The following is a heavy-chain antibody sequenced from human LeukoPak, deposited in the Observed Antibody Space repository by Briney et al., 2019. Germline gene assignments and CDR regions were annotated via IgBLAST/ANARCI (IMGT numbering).Heavy chain of an antibody. CDR3: ARDQGALYNWFDP. CDR1: GGSISSSSYY. Sequence: SETLSLTCTVSGGSISSSSYYWGWIRQPPGKGLEWIGSIYYSGSTYYNPSLKSRVTISVDTSKNQFSLKLSSVTAADTAVYYCARDQGALYNWFDPWGQGTLVTVSS. V-gene: IGHV4-39*07. J-gene: IGHJ5*02. D-gene: IGHD1-26*01. CDR2: IYYSGST.